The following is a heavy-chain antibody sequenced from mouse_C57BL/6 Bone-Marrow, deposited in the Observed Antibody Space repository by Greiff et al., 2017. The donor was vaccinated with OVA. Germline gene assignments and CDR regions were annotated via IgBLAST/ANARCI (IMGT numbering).Heavy chain of an antibody. V-gene: IGHV1-81*01. Sequence: QVQLQQSGAELARPGASVKLSCKASGYTFTSSGISWVPQRTGQGLEWIGEIYPRSGNTYYNAKFKGKATLTADKSSSTAYMELRSRTSEDSAVYFCARGGYYYVSSYDFDYWGQGTTLTVSS. CDR1: GYTFTSSG. CDR2: IYPRSGNT. CDR3: ARGGYYYVSSYDFDY. D-gene: IGHD1-1*01. J-gene: IGHJ2*01.